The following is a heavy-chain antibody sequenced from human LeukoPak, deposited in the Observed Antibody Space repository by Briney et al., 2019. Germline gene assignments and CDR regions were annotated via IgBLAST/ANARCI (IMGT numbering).Heavy chain of an antibody. V-gene: IGHV3-7*01. J-gene: IGHJ4*02. CDR1: GFTFSSYW. CDR2: IKQDGSEK. CDR3: ARAPETSYDFWSGYEYYFDY. D-gene: IGHD3-3*01. Sequence: PGGSLRLSCAASGFTFSSYWMSWVRQAPGKGLEWVANIKQDGSEKYYVDSVKGRFTISRDNSKNTLYLQMNSLRAEDTAVYYCARAPETSYDFWSGYEYYFDYWGQGTLVTVSS.